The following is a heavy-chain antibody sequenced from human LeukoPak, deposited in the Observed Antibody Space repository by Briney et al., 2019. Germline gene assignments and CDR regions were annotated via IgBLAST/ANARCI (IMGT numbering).Heavy chain of an antibody. Sequence: GASVKVSFKASGYTFTVYYMHWVRQAPGQGLEWMGRINPNSGGTNYAQKFQGRVTMTRDTSISTAYMELSRLRSDDTAVYYCAGSRADDILTGYFLVYWGQGTLVTVSS. CDR1: GYTFTVYY. J-gene: IGHJ4*02. V-gene: IGHV1-2*06. D-gene: IGHD3-9*01. CDR2: INPNSGGT. CDR3: AGSRADDILTGYFLVY.